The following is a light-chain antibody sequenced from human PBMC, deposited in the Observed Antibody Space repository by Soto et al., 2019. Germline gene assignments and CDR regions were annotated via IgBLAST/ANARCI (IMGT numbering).Light chain of an antibody. V-gene: IGKV1-39*01. CDR2: AAS. CDR3: QQSYSTLLT. CDR1: QSISSY. Sequence: DIQMTQSPSSLSASVGDRVTITCRASQSISSYLNWYQQKPGKAPKLLIYAASSLQSGVPSRFSGSGSGTDFTLTISSLQHEDFAPYYCQQSYSTLLTFGGGTKVEIK. J-gene: IGKJ4*01.